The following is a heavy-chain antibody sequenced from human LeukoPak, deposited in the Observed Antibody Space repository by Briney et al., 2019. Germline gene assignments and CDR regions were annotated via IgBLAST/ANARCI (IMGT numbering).Heavy chain of an antibody. CDR1: GFSFSSYG. J-gene: IGHJ4*02. V-gene: IGHV3-30*03. Sequence: PGGSLRLSCAASGFSFSSYGMHWVRQAPGKGLEWVAVISYDGSNKYYADSVKGRFTISRDNSKNTLYLQMNSLRAEDTAVYYCATAALYTSSWYWSVLDYWGQGTLVTVSS. D-gene: IGHD6-13*01. CDR2: ISYDGSNK. CDR3: ATAALYTSSWYWSVLDY.